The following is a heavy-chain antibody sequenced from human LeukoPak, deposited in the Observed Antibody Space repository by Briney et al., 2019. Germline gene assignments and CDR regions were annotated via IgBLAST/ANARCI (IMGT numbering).Heavy chain of an antibody. CDR1: GFTFSSYA. Sequence: GGSLRLSCAASGFTFSSYAMSWVRQAPGKGLEWVSAISGSGGSTYYADSVKGRFTISRDNSKNTLYLQMNSLRAEDTAVYYCARGGGYGDLLDFDYWGQGTLVTVSS. J-gene: IGHJ4*02. CDR3: ARGGGYGDLLDFDY. V-gene: IGHV3-23*01. CDR2: ISGSGGST. D-gene: IGHD4-17*01.